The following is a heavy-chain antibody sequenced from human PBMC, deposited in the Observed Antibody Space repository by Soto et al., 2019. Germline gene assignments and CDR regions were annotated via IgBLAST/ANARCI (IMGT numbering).Heavy chain of an antibody. CDR3: ARQGDYFDSSGYFHNAFDI. CDR1: GGSISDSRYY. Sequence: QLQLQESGPGLVKPSETLSLTCSVSGGSISDSRYYWAWIRQPPGKGLEWIGSIHYGGRTYYNPSLKSRVTMSVDRSKNQFSLRLSSVTAADTAVYYCARQGDYFDSSGYFHNAFDIWGRGPMVTVSS. CDR2: IHYGGRT. V-gene: IGHV4-39*01. J-gene: IGHJ3*02. D-gene: IGHD3-22*01.